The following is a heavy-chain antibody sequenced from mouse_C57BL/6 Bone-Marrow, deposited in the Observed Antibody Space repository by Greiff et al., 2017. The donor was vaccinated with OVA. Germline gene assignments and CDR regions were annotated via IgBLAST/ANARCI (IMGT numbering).Heavy chain of an antibody. CDR1: GYTFTDYY. CDR3: ARSDECYSFYWYFDV. Sequence: VQLQQSGPELVKPGASVKISCKASGYTFTDYYMNWVKQSHGKSLEWIGDINPNNGGTSYNQKFKGKATLTVDKSSSTSYMELRSLTSEDSAVYYCARSDECYSFYWYFDVWGTGTTVTVSS. J-gene: IGHJ1*03. CDR2: INPNNGGT. D-gene: IGHD2-12*01. V-gene: IGHV1-26*01.